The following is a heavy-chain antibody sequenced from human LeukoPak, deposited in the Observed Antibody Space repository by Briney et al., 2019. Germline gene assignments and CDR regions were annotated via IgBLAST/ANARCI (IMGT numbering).Heavy chain of an antibody. J-gene: IGHJ5*02. CDR2: ISAYTGNT. D-gene: IGHD3-22*01. CDR3: AREGENYYDSSGYYNS. CDR1: GYTINSYA. V-gene: IGHV1-18*01. Sequence: ASVKVSCKASGYTINSYAMNWVRQAPGQGLEWMGWISAYTGNTNYAQNLQGRVTMTTDTSTSTAYMELRSLRFDDTAVYYCAREGENYYDSSGYYNSWGQGTLVTVSS.